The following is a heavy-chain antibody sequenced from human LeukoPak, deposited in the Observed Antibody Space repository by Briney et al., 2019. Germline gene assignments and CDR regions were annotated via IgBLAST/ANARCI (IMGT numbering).Heavy chain of an antibody. Sequence: PGGSLRLSCAASGFTLSRYWMSWVRQAPGEGPEWVANIKQDESEKDYADSVRGRFTISRDNAKNSLFLQMNSLRAEDTAVYYCAKDRCSNGVGCYYYYMDVWGKGTTVTISS. CDR3: AKDRCSNGVGCYYYYMDV. J-gene: IGHJ6*03. CDR2: IKQDESEK. D-gene: IGHD2-8*01. V-gene: IGHV3-7*01. CDR1: GFTLSRYW.